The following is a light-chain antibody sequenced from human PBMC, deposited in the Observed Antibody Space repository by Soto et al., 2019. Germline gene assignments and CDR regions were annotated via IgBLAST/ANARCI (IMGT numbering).Light chain of an antibody. CDR3: QRYDGFPWA. CDR1: QSISSW. Sequence: DIQMTQSPSTLSASVGDRVTLTCRASQSISSWLVWYQQKPGKAPKLLIYKASNLESGVPSRFSGSGSGTEFTLTISSLQPDDYATYFCQRYDGFPWAFGQGTKVEMK. CDR2: KAS. J-gene: IGKJ1*01. V-gene: IGKV1-5*03.